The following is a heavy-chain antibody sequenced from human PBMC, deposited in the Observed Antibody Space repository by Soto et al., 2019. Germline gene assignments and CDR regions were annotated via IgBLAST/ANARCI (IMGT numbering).Heavy chain of an antibody. V-gene: IGHV4-59*08. D-gene: IGHD1-20*01. CDR2: IYYSGST. Sequence: SLTLSLTCTVCGGCISRYYFTWIRQPPEKGLKWIGYIYYSGSTNYNPSLKSRVTISVATSKTQFSLKLSSVTASDTAVYYCARLDRYYHYMDVWGKGTGVTVSS. CDR1: GGCISRYY. J-gene: IGHJ6*03. CDR3: ARLDRYYHYMDV.